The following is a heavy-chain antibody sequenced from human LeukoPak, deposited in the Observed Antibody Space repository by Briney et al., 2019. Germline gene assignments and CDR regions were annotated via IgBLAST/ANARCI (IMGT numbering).Heavy chain of an antibody. Sequence: SVKVSCKASGGTFSSYAISWVRQAPGQGLEWMGGIIPIFGTANYAQKFQGRVTITADESTSTAYMEPSSLRSEDTAVYYCASCSAGGYSYGYPTEHYYYYGMDVWGKGTTVTVSS. V-gene: IGHV1-69*13. D-gene: IGHD5-18*01. J-gene: IGHJ6*04. CDR2: IIPIFGTA. CDR3: ASCSAGGYSYGYPTEHYYYYGMDV. CDR1: GGTFSSYA.